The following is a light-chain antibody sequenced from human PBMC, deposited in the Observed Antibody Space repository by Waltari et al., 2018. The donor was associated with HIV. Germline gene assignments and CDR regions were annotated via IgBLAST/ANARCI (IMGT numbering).Light chain of an antibody. J-gene: IGLJ2*01. CDR3: CSYAGSYTSL. CDR1: SSNVGGYNY. V-gene: IGLV2-11*01. CDR2: DVR. Sequence: QSALTQPRSVSGSPGQSVTISCTGTSSNVGGYNYVSWYQQHPGKAPKLMIYDVRKRPSVVPYRFSGSNSGTTASLTISGLQAEDEADYYCCSYAGSYTSLFGGGTKLTVL.